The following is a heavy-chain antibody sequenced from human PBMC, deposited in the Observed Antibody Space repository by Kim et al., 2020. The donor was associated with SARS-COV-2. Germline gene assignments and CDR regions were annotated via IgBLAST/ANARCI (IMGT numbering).Heavy chain of an antibody. Sequence: QKLQGRVTLTTDTSTSTAYMDLRSLRSDDTAVYYCARDAPLLTMLDAFDIWGQGTVVTVSS. D-gene: IGHD3-3*01. J-gene: IGHJ3*02. CDR3: ARDAPLLTMLDAFDI. V-gene: IGHV1-18*01.